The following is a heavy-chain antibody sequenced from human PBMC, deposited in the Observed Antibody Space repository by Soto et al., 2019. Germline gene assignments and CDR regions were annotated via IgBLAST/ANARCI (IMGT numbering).Heavy chain of an antibody. V-gene: IGHV4-34*01. CDR2: INHSGST. Sequence: SETLSLTCAVYGGSCSGYYWSCLRQPPGKGLEWIGEINHSGSTNYNPSLKSRVTISVDTSKNQFSLKLSSVTAADTAVYYCARVYSSSSWNWFAPWGQGTLVTVSS. CDR3: ARVYSSSSWNWFAP. CDR1: GGSCSGYY. D-gene: IGHD6-6*01. J-gene: IGHJ5*02.